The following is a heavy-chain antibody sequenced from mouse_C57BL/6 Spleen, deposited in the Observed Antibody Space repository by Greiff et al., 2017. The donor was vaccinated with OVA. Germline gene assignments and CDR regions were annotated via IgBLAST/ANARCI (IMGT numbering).Heavy chain of an antibody. CDR1: GFTFSDYG. CDR2: ICSGSSTI. Sequence: DVMLVESGGGLVKPGGSLKLSCAASGFTFSDYGMHWVRQAPEKGLEWVAYICSGSSTIYYADTVKGRFTISRDNAKNTLFMQITSLQSEDTAMYYCARRTRDYFDYWGQGTTLTVSS. V-gene: IGHV5-17*01. J-gene: IGHJ2*01. CDR3: ARRTRDYFDY.